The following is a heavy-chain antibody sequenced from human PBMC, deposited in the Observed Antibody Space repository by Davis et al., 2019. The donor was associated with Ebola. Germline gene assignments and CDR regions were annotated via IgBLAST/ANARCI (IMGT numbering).Heavy chain of an antibody. CDR1: GYRFTSYY. CDR2: INTITGGT. CDR3: AREGGRHYYSSGYVFDI. Sequence: ASVKVSCKASGYRFTSYYMHWVRQAPGQGLEWMGIINTITGGTSYAQNFQVRVNMTTDTSTSTVYMELRSLRSEDTAVYYCAREGGRHYYSSGYVFDIWGQGTMVKVSS. V-gene: IGHV1-46*01. D-gene: IGHD3-22*01. J-gene: IGHJ3*02.